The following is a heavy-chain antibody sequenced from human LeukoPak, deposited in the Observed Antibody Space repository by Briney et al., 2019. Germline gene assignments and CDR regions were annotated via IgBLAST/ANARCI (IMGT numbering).Heavy chain of an antibody. D-gene: IGHD6-19*01. Sequence: PSETLSLTCTVSGYSISSGYYWGWIRQPPGKGLEWIGSIYYSGSTNYNPSLKSRVTISVDTSKNQFSLKLSSVTAADTAVYYCARGFGSGWSRWGQGTLVTVSS. CDR3: ARGFGSGWSR. CDR2: IYYSGST. J-gene: IGHJ4*02. CDR1: GYSISSGYY. V-gene: IGHV4-38-2*02.